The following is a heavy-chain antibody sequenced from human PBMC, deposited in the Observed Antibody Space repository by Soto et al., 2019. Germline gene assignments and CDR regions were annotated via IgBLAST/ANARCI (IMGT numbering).Heavy chain of an antibody. J-gene: IGHJ6*02. CDR1: GFTFSNYN. Sequence: EVQLVESGGGLVKPGGSLRLSCAASGFTFSNYNMNWVRQPPGKGLEWVSSIISAGSYIYYAESLKGRVTISRDNAKNSLFLQMNSLRAEDTALYFCARGILGGVRIDYGMDVWGQGTTVTVSS. CDR2: IISAGSYI. D-gene: IGHD2-8*02. CDR3: ARGILGGVRIDYGMDV. V-gene: IGHV3-21*01.